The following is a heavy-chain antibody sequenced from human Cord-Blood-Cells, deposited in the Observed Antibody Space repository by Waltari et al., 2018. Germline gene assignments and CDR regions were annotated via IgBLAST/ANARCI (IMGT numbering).Heavy chain of an antibody. J-gene: IGHJ3*02. CDR2: MNPNSGNT. D-gene: IGHD6-6*01. CDR1: GYTFTSYD. V-gene: IGHV1-8*03. CDR3: AREGGSIAARRAAFDI. Sequence: QVQLVQSGAEVKKPGASVKVSCKASGYTFTSYDINWVRQATGQGLEWMGWMNPNSGNTGYAQKFQGRVNITRNTSISTAYMELSSLRSEDTAVYYCAREGGSIAARRAAFDIWGQGTMVTVSS.